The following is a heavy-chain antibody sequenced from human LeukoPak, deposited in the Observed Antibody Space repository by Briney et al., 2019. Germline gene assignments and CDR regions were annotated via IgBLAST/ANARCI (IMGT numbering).Heavy chain of an antibody. D-gene: IGHD3-22*01. J-gene: IGHJ4*02. CDR1: GGSISSYY. Sequence: PSETLSLTCTVSGGSISSYYWSWIRQPPGKGLEWIGYTFYSGSTNYNPSLKSRVTISVDTSKNQFSLKLSSVTAADTAVYYCARTNYYDSSGYYPFDYWGQGTLVTVSS. V-gene: IGHV4-59*01. CDR3: ARTNYYDSSGYYPFDY. CDR2: TFYSGST.